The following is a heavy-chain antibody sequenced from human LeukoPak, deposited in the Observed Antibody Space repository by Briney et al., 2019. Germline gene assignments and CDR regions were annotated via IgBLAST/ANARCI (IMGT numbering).Heavy chain of an antibody. V-gene: IGHV3-21*01. CDR2: ISSSSSYI. CDR3: ARGRSSMIVVDAFDI. Sequence: GGSLRLSCAVSGFTFSSYSMNWVRQAPGKGLEWVSSISSSSSYIYYADSVKGRFTISRDNAKNSLYLQMNSLRAEDTAVYYCARGRSSMIVVDAFDIWGQGTMVTVSS. D-gene: IGHD3-22*01. J-gene: IGHJ3*02. CDR1: GFTFSSYS.